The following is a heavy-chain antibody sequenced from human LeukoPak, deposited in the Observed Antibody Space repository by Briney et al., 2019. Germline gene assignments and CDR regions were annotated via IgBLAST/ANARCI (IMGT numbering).Heavy chain of an antibody. J-gene: IGHJ6*03. CDR2: INHSGST. V-gene: IGHV4-39*07. D-gene: IGHD2-2*01. CDR3: ARPRRLCSSTSCYHYYMDV. Sequence: SSETLSLTCTVSGGSISSGGYYWSWIRQPPGKGLEWIGEINHSGSTNYNPSLKSRVTISVDTSKNQFSLKLSSVTAADTAVYYCARPRRLCSSTSCYHYYMDVWGKGTTVTVSS. CDR1: GGSISSGGYY.